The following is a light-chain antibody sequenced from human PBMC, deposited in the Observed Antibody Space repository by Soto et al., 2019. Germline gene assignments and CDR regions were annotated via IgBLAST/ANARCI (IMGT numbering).Light chain of an antibody. V-gene: IGLV2-8*01. Sequence: QARPTQPDSAYGSPGQSATITCTGTSSDVGGYNYVSWYQQYPGKAPKIMIYEVSKRPSGVPDRFSGSKSGNTASLTVSGLQAEDEADYYCGSYADSNNYVFGTGTKVTVL. CDR2: EVS. J-gene: IGLJ1*01. CDR1: SSDVGGYNY. CDR3: GSYADSNNYV.